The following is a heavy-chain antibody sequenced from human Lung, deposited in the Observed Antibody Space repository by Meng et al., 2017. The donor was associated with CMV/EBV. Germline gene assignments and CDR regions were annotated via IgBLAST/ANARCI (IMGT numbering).Heavy chain of an antibody. CDR1: GYTFSSYD. V-gene: IGHV1-18*01. CDR3: ARDAPCITISGVGLCGLDF. D-gene: IGHD3-3*01. CDR2: ISDYNGNT. J-gene: IGHJ6*02. Sequence: ASVKVSCKASGYTFSSYDITWVRQAPGQGLEWMGWISDYNGNTKYAEKFQDRVTMTTDTSTSTAYMELRSLTSDDTAMYYCARDAPCITISGVGLCGLDFWGQGTTVTVSS.